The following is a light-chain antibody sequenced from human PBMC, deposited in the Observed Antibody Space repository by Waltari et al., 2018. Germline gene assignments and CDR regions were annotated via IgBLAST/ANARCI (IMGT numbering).Light chain of an antibody. CDR2: GAS. V-gene: IGKV3-15*01. Sequence: IVMTQSPATLSVSPGERATLSCSASQSVSTNLAWYQQKPGQAPRLLIYGASTRATGITARFSGGGSGTGFTLTINSLQSKDFAVYYCQHYNNWPPWTFGQGTKVELK. J-gene: IGKJ1*01. CDR1: QSVSTN. CDR3: QHYNNWPPWT.